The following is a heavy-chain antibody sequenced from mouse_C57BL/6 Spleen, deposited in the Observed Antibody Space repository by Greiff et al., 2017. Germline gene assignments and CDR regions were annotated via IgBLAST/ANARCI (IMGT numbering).Heavy chain of an antibody. Sequence: QVHVKQSGAELVRPGASVTLSCKASGYTFTDYEMHWVKQTPVHGLEWIGAFDPETGGTAYNQKFKGKAILTADKSSSTAYMELRSLTSEDSAVYYCTRRVVAPDWYFDVWGTGTTVTVSS. D-gene: IGHD1-1*01. V-gene: IGHV1-15*01. CDR1: GYTFTDYE. J-gene: IGHJ1*03. CDR3: TRRVVAPDWYFDV. CDR2: FDPETGGT.